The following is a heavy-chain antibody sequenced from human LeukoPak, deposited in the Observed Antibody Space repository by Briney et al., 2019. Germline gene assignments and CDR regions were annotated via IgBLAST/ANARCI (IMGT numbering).Heavy chain of an antibody. D-gene: IGHD3-22*01. CDR3: ARGSNSGYSIDY. J-gene: IGHJ4*02. V-gene: IGHV3-33*01. CDR1: GFTFSSYG. CDR2: IWYDGSNK. Sequence: GGSLRLSCAASGFTFSSYGMHWVRQAPGKGLEWVAVIWYDGSNKYYADSVKGRFTISRDNSKNTLYLQMNSLRAEDTAVYFCARGSNSGYSIDYWGQGTLVTVSS.